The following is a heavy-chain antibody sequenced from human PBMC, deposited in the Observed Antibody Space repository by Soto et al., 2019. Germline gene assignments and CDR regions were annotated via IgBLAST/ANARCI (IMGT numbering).Heavy chain of an antibody. V-gene: IGHV3-30-3*01. J-gene: IGHJ4*02. CDR3: ERRSQHYYDGSGPIDY. CDR2: ISYDGSNN. CDR1: GFTFSTYT. Sequence: GGSLRLSCAASGFTFSTYTIHWVRQAPGKGLEWVALISYDGSNNYYADSVKGRFTISRDNSKNTLYLQMTSLRAGETAVYFCERRSQHYYDGSGPIDYWGEGTLVTVSS. D-gene: IGHD3-22*01.